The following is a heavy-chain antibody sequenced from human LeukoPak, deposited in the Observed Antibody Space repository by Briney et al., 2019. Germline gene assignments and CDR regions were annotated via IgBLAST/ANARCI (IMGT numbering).Heavy chain of an antibody. CDR3: ARDFSSGRWFDP. J-gene: IGHJ5*02. D-gene: IGHD3-22*01. CDR2: IYYSGST. CDR1: GGSISSSSYY. V-gene: IGHV4-39*07. Sequence: PSETLSLTCTVSGGSISSSSYYWGWIRQPPGKGLEWIGSIYYSGSTNYNPSLKSRVTMSVDTSKNQFSLKLSSVTAADTAVYYCARDFSSGRWFDPWGQGTLVTVSS.